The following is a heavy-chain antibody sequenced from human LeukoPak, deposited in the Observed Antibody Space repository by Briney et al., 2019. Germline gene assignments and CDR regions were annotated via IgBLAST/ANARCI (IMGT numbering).Heavy chain of an antibody. CDR2: INPNSGGT. J-gene: IGHJ5*02. D-gene: IGHD2-2*02. CDR3: ARERGIVVVPAAIRFWFDP. CDR1: GYTFTGYY. V-gene: IGHV1-2*02. Sequence: WASVNVSCKASGYTFTGYYMHWVRQAPGQGLEWVGWINPNSGGTNYAQKFQGRVTMTRDTSISTAYMELSRLRSDDTAVYYCARERGIVVVPAAIRFWFDPWGQGTLVTVSS.